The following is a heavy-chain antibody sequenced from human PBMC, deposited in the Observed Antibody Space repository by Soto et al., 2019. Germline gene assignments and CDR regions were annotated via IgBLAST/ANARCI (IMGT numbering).Heavy chain of an antibody. CDR2: INHSGST. CDR1: GGSFSGYY. D-gene: IGHD3-10*01. Sequence: TLSLTCAVYGGSFSGYYWSWIRQPPGKGLEWIGEINHSGSTNYNPSLKSRVTISVDTSKNQFSLKLSSVTAADTAVYYCARGAGTWFGATGVYGMDVWGQGTTVTVSS. J-gene: IGHJ6*02. CDR3: ARGAGTWFGATGVYGMDV. V-gene: IGHV4-34*01.